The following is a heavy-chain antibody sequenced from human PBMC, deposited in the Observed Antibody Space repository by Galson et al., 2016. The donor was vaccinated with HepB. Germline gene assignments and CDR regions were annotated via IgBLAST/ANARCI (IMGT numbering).Heavy chain of an antibody. CDR3: ARKRVDHWSAFHHYFDF. CDR1: GFSFNSYS. V-gene: IGHV3-48*01. Sequence: SLRLSCAASGFSFNSYSMTWLRQAPGRGLEWVAYVSSFSNTIFYGDSVKGRFTVSRDNSENTLSLQMDRLRVDDTAIYFCARKRVDHWSAFHHYFDFWGPGTLVTVS. D-gene: IGHD3-3*01. CDR2: VSSFSNTI. J-gene: IGHJ4*02.